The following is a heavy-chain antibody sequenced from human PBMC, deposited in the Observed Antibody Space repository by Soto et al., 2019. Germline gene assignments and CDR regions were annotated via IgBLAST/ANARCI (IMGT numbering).Heavy chain of an antibody. D-gene: IGHD3-9*01. V-gene: IGHV1-46*01. CDR3: AREQGLRYFDWPDPPDY. J-gene: IGHJ4*02. Sequence: QVQLVQSGAEVKKPGASVKVSCKASGYTFTSYYMHWVRQAPGQGLEWMGIINPSGGSTSYAQKFQGSVTMTRDTSTSTVYMELSSLRSEDTAVYYCAREQGLRYFDWPDPPDYWGQGTLVTVSS. CDR2: INPSGGST. CDR1: GYTFTSYY.